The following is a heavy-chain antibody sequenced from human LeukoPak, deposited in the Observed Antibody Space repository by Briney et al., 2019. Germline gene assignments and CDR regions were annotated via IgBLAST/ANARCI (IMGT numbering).Heavy chain of an antibody. D-gene: IGHD3-22*01. Sequence: PSETLSLTCTVSGGSISSYYWSWIRQPPGKGLEWIGYIYYSGSTNYSPSLKSRVTISVDTSKNQFSLKLSSVTAADTVVYYCARSYYDSSGTPDYWGQGTLVTVSS. CDR3: ARSYYDSSGTPDY. V-gene: IGHV4-59*01. J-gene: IGHJ4*02. CDR1: GGSISSYY. CDR2: IYYSGST.